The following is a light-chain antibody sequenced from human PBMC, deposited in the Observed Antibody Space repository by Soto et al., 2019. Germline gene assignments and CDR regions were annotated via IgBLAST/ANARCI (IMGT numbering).Light chain of an antibody. CDR3: QHYASSLT. J-gene: IGKJ4*01. Sequence: EIVLTQSPGTLSLSPGERATLSCRASQSVSSSFLAWYQQKPGQAPRLLMYGASSRATGIPDRFSGSGSGTDFTLTISRLEPEDFAVYYCQHYASSLTFGGETKVEIK. CDR2: GAS. V-gene: IGKV3-20*01. CDR1: QSVSSSF.